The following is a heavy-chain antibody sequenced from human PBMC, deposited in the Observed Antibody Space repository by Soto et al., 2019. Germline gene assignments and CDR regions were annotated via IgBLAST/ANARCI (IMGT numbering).Heavy chain of an antibody. D-gene: IGHD2-8*01. CDR2: ISVSGNSA. J-gene: IGHJ4*02. CDR3: ARDLPPFCSNGICFADF. V-gene: IGHV3-23*01. CDR1: GFTFPNYA. Sequence: GGSLRLSCAASGFTFPNYAMSWVRQAPGKGLEWVSAISVSGNSAYYADSVKGRFTISRDNSKNTLFLQMNSLRADDTAVYYCARDLPPFCSNGICFADFWGQGTLVTVSS.